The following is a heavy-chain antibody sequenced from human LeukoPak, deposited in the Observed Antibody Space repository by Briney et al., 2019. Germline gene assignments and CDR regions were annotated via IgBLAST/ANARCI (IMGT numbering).Heavy chain of an antibody. Sequence: GGSLRLSCAASGFTFSSYGMTWVRQAPGKGLEWVSSIGGSGLDTYYPDSVKGRFFISRDNAKSTLYLQMNSLGAEDTAVYFCAKAYTRSWYAAFDIWGQGTMVTISS. CDR3: AKAYTRSWYAAFDI. V-gene: IGHV3-23*01. J-gene: IGHJ3*02. CDR1: GFTFSSYG. CDR2: IGGSGLDT. D-gene: IGHD6-13*01.